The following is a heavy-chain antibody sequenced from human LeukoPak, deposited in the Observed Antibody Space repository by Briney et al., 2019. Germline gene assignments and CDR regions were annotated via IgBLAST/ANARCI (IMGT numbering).Heavy chain of an antibody. Sequence: QTGGSLRLSCTASGLSLNNYAMSWVRQVPGKGLEWVSASSSSDDGKWYAESVRGRFTISRDTSKNTVYLQMNSLRAEDTAVYYCAKYDFWSGYYYFDYWGQGTLVTVSS. CDR1: GLSLNNYA. CDR2: SSSSDDGK. J-gene: IGHJ4*02. D-gene: IGHD3-3*01. CDR3: AKYDFWSGYYYFDY. V-gene: IGHV3-23*01.